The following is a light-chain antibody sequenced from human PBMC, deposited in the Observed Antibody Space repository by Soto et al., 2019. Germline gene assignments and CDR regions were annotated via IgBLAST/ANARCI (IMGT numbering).Light chain of an antibody. Sequence: QSVLTQPASVSGSLGQSITISCTGTSSDIGSYNYVSWYQQHPGKAPKVMIYDVTNRPSGVSYRFSGSKSGNTASLTISGLQAEDEADYYCSSYTSTSTLYVFGTGTKVTVL. CDR3: SSYTSTSTLYV. V-gene: IGLV2-14*01. CDR1: SSDIGSYNY. J-gene: IGLJ1*01. CDR2: DVT.